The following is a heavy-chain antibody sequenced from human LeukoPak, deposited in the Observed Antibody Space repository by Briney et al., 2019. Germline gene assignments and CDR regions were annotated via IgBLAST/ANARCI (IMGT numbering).Heavy chain of an antibody. CDR3: AGGDSGYLSDY. CDR1: GFTFSNYW. D-gene: IGHD3-22*01. Sequence: GGSLRLSCAASGFTFSNYWMHWVRQAPGKGLVWVARVKTDGSYTTYADSVKGRFTISRDNTKKTLYLQMSSLSAEDTGVYFRAGGDSGYLSDYWGQGTLVTVSS. CDR2: VKTDGSYT. J-gene: IGHJ4*02. V-gene: IGHV3-74*01.